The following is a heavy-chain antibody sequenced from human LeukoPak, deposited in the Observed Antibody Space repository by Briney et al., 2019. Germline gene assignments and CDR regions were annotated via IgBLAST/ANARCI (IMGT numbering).Heavy chain of an antibody. Sequence: SETLSLTCTVSGGSISSSSYYWGWIRQPPGKGLEWIGSSYYSGSTYYNPSLKSRVTISVDTSKNQFSLKLSSVTAADTAVYYCAIPRGPLPNWFDPWGQGTLVTVSS. V-gene: IGHV4-39*07. J-gene: IGHJ5*02. CDR2: SYYSGST. CDR3: AIPRGPLPNWFDP. D-gene: IGHD3-10*01. CDR1: GGSISSSSYY.